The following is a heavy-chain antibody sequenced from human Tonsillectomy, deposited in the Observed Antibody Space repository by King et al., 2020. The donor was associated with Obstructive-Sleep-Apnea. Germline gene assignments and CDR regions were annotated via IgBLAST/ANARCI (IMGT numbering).Heavy chain of an antibody. CDR1: GFTFSSYA. J-gene: IGHJ4*02. Sequence: QLVQSGGGVVQPGRSLRLSCAASGFTFSSYAMHWVRQAPGKGLEWVAVISYDGCNKYYADSLKGRFTISRDNSKNTLYLQMNSLRAEDTAVYYCARGRTAMVRGTHGGDYWGQGTLVTVSS. CDR2: ISYDGCNK. V-gene: IGHV3-30-3*01. CDR3: ARGRTAMVRGTHGGDY. D-gene: IGHD5-18*01.